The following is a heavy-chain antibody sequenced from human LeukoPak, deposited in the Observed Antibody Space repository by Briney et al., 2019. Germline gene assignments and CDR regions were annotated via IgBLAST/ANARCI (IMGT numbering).Heavy chain of an antibody. D-gene: IGHD1-26*01. CDR2: IYTDGTT. CDR3: AKVGTSGSYRTFDY. CDR1: GFTVSSIY. V-gene: IGHV3-53*01. J-gene: IGHJ4*02. Sequence: GGSLRLSCAVSGFTVSSIYMSWVRQAPGKGLEWVSLIYTDGTTYYSESVKGRFTISRDNSKNTLYLQMNSLRAEDTAVYYCAKVGTSGSYRTFDYWGQGTLVTVSS.